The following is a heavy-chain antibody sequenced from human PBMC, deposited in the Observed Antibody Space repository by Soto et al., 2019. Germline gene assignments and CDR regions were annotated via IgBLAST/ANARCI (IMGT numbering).Heavy chain of an antibody. V-gene: IGHV4-31*03. CDR3: ARDVINWFDP. CDR2: IYYSGST. J-gene: IGHJ5*02. CDR1: GGSISSGGYY. Sequence: SETLCITCTFSGGSISSGGYYWSWIRQHPGKGLEWIGYIYYSGSTYYNPSLKSRVTISVDTSKNQFSLKLSSVTAADTAVYYCARDVINWFDPWGQGTMVTVSS.